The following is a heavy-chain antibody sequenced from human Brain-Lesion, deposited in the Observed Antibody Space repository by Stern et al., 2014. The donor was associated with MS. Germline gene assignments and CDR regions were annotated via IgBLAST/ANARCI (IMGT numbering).Heavy chain of an antibody. CDR2: LHASGAT. CDR3: ARGHWELLGNNYFDS. Sequence: VQLEESGPGLVKPSQTLSLTCTVSGASISSGTSYWSWIRQPAGGGLEWIGRLHASGATYYNPSLKSRVTISGDRSKNQFSLNLNSVTAADTAVYYCARGHWELLGNNYFDSWGQGTLVTVSS. D-gene: IGHD1-26*01. J-gene: IGHJ4*02. V-gene: IGHV4-61*02. CDR1: GASISSGTSY.